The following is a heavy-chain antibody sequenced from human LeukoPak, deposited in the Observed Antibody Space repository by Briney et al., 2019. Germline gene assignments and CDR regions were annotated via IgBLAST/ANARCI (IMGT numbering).Heavy chain of an antibody. D-gene: IGHD2/OR15-2a*01. J-gene: IGHJ4*02. V-gene: IGHV3-48*03. CDR1: GFTFSTYE. CDR3: RYFLPHFDY. Sequence: GGSLRLSCTASGFTFSTYEMHWVRQAPGKGLEWVSYITGRGITMYYADSVKGRFTISRDNSKNALYLQMNSLRAEDTAVYYCRYFLPHFDYWGQGTLVTVSS. CDR2: ITGRGITM.